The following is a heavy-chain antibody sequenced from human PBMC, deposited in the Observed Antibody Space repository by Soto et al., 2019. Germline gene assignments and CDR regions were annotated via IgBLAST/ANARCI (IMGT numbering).Heavy chain of an antibody. D-gene: IGHD6-13*01. CDR2: IWYDGSNK. CDR1: GFTFSSYG. V-gene: IGHV3-33*01. CDR3: AREPSSSWFRYFDY. Sequence: GGSLRLSCAASGFTFSSYGMHWVRQAPGKGLEWVAVIWYDGSNKYYADSVKGLFTISRDNSKNTLYLQMNSLRAEDTFVYYCAREPSSSWFRYFDYWGQGTLVTVSS. J-gene: IGHJ4*02.